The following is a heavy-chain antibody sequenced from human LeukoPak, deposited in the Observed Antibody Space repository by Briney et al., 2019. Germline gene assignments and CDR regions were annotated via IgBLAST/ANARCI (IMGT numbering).Heavy chain of an antibody. V-gene: IGHV3-23*01. J-gene: IGHJ3*02. Sequence: TFYADSVKGRFTISRDNSKNTLFLQMNTPRAEDTAVYYCAKEKSGDGFDIWGQGTMVTVSS. CDR3: AKEKSGDGFDI. CDR2: T.